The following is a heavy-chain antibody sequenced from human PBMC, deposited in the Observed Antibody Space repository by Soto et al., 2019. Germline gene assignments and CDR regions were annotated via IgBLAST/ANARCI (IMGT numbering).Heavy chain of an antibody. Sequence: SCISKAQGKGLEWVADIGQDGGEIYYLGSVKGRFTISRDNAKNSLHLQMNSLRAEDTAVYYCARLRGYCSGGSCFPPDSWGQGSLVTVSS. D-gene: IGHD2-15*01. CDR3: ARLRGYCSGGSCFPPDS. V-gene: IGHV3-7*01. J-gene: IGHJ4*02. CDR2: IGQDGGEI.